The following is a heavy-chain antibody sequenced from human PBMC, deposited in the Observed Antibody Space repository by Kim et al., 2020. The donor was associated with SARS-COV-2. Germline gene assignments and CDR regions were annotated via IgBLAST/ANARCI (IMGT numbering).Heavy chain of an antibody. CDR3: ARDSSGLADP. D-gene: IGHD6-19*01. J-gene: IGHJ5*02. V-gene: IGHV4-59*01. Sequence: STNYNTSLMSRVAISVDTSKNQFSLKLSSVTAADTAVYYCARDSSGLADPWGQGTLVTVSS. CDR2: ST.